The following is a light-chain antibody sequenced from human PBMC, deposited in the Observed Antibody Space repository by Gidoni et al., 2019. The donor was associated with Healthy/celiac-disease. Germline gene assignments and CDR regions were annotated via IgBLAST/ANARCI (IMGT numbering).Light chain of an antibody. CDR1: QSISSY. J-gene: IGKJ2*01. V-gene: IGKV1-39*01. CDR2: AAS. CDR3: QQSYSTLYT. Sequence: ITCRASQSISSYLNWYQQKPGKAPKLLIYAASSLQSGVPSRFSGSGSGTDFTLTISSLQPEDFATYYCQQSYSTLYTFGQGTKLEIK.